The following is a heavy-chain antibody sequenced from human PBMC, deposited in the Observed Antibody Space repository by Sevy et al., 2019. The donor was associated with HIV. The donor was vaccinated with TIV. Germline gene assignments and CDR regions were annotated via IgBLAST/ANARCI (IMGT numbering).Heavy chain of an antibody. D-gene: IGHD5-18*01. CDR1: GYTFTGYY. CDR3: AIPTGRSGHIYASFDY. J-gene: IGHJ4*02. V-gene: IGHV1-2*02. CDR2: INPNSGGT. Sequence: ASVKVSCKASGYTFTGYYIHWVRQAPGQGLEYMGWINPNSGGTNYAQKFQDRVTMTRDTSISTAYMELSRLRSDDTAVFYCAIPTGRSGHIYASFDYWGQGTLVTVSS.